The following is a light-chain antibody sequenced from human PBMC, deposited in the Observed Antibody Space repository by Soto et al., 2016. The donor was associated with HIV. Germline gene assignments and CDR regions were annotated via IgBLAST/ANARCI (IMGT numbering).Light chain of an antibody. Sequence: SYVLTQPPSVSVAPGETASISCGGNDIRSKSVHWYQQKPGQAPLLVVYDDSARPSGIPERFSGSNSGNTATLTISRVEAGDEADYYCQVWDSDSDHWVFGGGTKLTVL. V-gene: IGLV3-21*02. CDR3: QVWDSDSDHWV. CDR2: DDS. CDR1: DIRSKS. J-gene: IGLJ3*02.